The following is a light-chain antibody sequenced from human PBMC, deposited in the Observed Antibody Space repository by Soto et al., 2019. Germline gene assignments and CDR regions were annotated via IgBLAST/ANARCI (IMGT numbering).Light chain of an antibody. V-gene: IGKV1-5*03. Sequence: DLQMTQSPSTLSASVGDRVTIPCRASQSISSWLAWYKQRPGKAPNLLIYKASSLESGVPSSFSGSGSGTEFPLTISSLQPDDFATYYCQQYNTYPWTFGQGTKVEIK. J-gene: IGKJ1*01. CDR3: QQYNTYPWT. CDR1: QSISSW. CDR2: KAS.